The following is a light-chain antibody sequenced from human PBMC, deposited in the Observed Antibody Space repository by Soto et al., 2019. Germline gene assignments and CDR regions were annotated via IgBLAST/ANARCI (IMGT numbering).Light chain of an antibody. Sequence: QSVLTQPPSVSGAPGQRVTISCTGSSSNIGAGYDVHWYQQLPGTAPKLLIYGNSNRPSGVPDRFSGSKSGTSASLAITGVRAEDEADYYCQSYDRSLSGSRVFGTGTKVTVL. V-gene: IGLV1-40*01. CDR1: SSNIGAGYD. J-gene: IGLJ1*01. CDR3: QSYDRSLSGSRV. CDR2: GNS.